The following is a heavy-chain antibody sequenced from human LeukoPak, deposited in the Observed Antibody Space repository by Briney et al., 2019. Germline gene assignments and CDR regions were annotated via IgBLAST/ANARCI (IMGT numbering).Heavy chain of an antibody. CDR1: GGSIRGSSYY. CDR2: SYYRGST. Sequence: PSETLSLTCTVSGGSIRGSSYYWGWIRQPPGKGLEWIGSSYYRGSTYYNPSLKSRVTISVDRSKNQFSLKLSSVTAADTAVYYCARGPYYDFWSGNYFDYWGQGTLVTVSS. D-gene: IGHD3-3*01. V-gene: IGHV4-39*07. J-gene: IGHJ4*02. CDR3: ARGPYYDFWSGNYFDY.